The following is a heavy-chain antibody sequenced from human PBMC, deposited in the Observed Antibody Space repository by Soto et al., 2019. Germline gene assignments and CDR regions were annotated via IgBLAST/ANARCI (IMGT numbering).Heavy chain of an antibody. J-gene: IGHJ4*02. CDR1: GGSFSGYY. CDR3: ARGLGIAVAGKYFDY. Sequence: PSETLSLTCAVYGGSFSGYYWSWIRQPPGKGLEWIGEINHSGSTNYNPSLKSRVTISVDTSKNQFSLKLSSVTAADTAVYYCARGLGIAVAGKYFDYWGQGTLVTVSS. V-gene: IGHV4-34*01. CDR2: INHSGST. D-gene: IGHD6-19*01.